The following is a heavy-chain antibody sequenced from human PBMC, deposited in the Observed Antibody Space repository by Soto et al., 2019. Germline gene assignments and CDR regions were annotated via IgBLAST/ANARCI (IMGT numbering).Heavy chain of an antibody. CDR3: ARDSSATQRYDTLTGPFPQSLWFDP. V-gene: IGHV3-21*06. CDR2: ISASSKYK. J-gene: IGHJ5*02. D-gene: IGHD3-9*01. CDR1: GFSFSLYS. Sequence: DVQLVESGGGLVKPGGSLRLSCAASGFSFSLYSMNWVRQAPGKGLEWVSCISASSKYKYYADSMKGRVTIFRDNAKNLLYLQMNSLRADDTAVYWCARDSSATQRYDTLTGPFPQSLWFDPWGQGTLVTVSS.